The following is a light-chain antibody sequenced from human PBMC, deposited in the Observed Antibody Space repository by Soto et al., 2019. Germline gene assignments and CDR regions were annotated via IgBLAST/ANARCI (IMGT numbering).Light chain of an antibody. CDR2: DVS. CDR3: SSYTSSSTEV. V-gene: IGLV2-14*01. CDR1: SSDVGGYNY. Sequence: QSVLTQPGSVSGSPGQSITISCTGTSSDVGGYNYVSWYQQHPGKAPKLMIYDVSNRPSGVSNRFSGSKSGNTASLTISGLQAEDEADYYCSSYTSSSTEVFGGGTKLTVL. J-gene: IGLJ2*01.